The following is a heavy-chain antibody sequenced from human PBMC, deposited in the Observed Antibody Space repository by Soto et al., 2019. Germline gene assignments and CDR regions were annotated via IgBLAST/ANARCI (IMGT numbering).Heavy chain of an antibody. CDR1: GGSFSGYY. CDR2: INHSGST. Sequence: QVQLQQWGAGLLKPSETLSLTCAVYGGSFSGYYWSWIRQPLGKGLEWIGEINHSGSTNYNPSLKSRVTISVDTSKNQFSLKLSSVTAADTAVYYCARGQISDIVVVVAATEPYFDYWGQGTLVTVSS. D-gene: IGHD2-15*01. CDR3: ARGQISDIVVVVAATEPYFDY. J-gene: IGHJ4*02. V-gene: IGHV4-34*01.